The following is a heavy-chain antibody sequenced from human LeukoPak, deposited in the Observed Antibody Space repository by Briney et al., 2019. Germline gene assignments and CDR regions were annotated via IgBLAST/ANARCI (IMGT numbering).Heavy chain of an antibody. J-gene: IGHJ4*02. CDR3: VRHLSDITSCPNY. CDR1: GYSFTSHW. V-gene: IGHV5-51*01. Sequence: PGESLKISCKGSGYSFTSHWIGWVRQMPGKGLEWMGIIYPGDFDTRYSPSFQGQVTISADKSISTAYLQWSSLKASDTAIYYCVRHLSDITSCPNYWGPGTLITVAS. CDR2: IYPGDFDT. D-gene: IGHD2-2*01.